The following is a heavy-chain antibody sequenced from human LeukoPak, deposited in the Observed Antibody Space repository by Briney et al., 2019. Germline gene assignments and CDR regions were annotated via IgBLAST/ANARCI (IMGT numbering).Heavy chain of an antibody. CDR1: GFTFSSYA. CDR2: IWSDGNNK. V-gene: IGHV3-33*01. D-gene: IGHD3-10*01. J-gene: IGHJ4*02. Sequence: GGSLRLSCAASGFTFSSYAMHWVRQAPGKGLEWVALIWSDGNNKFYVDSVKGRFTVSRDNSKNTLYLQMNSLRAEDTAVYYCAREIGSGFFDYWGQGTLVTVSS. CDR3: AREIGSGFFDY.